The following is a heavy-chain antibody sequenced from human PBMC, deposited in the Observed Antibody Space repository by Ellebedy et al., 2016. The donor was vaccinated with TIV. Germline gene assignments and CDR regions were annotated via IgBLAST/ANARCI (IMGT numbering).Heavy chain of an antibody. V-gene: IGHV4-38-2*01. Sequence: MPSETLSLTCSVSGSSINTHYYWGWIRQSPGKWLEWIANNNHIGITYNNPSLESRVTISLDPSKDQFSLRLTSLTVADTAIYFCARVYFGEPHFDHWGQGIRVTVSS. D-gene: IGHD3-10*01. CDR3: ARVYFGEPHFDH. J-gene: IGHJ4*02. CDR2: NNHIGIT. CDR1: GSSINTHYY.